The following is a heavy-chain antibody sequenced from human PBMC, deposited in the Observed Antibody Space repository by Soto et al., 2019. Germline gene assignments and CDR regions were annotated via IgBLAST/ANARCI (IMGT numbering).Heavy chain of an antibody. Sequence: GGSLSLSCAASGFTFSSFWMSWFRQSPGKVLEWVANIKTDGSETHYVDSVKGRFTISRDNPKTSLFLQMNSLRVEDTAVYFCTSDRYQRLYHGWGSYPYDWGERTSVRVSS. V-gene: IGHV3-7*03. CDR2: IKTDGSET. CDR1: GFTFSSFW. D-gene: IGHD3-10*01. CDR3: TSDRYQRLYHGWGSYPYD. J-gene: IGHJ4*02.